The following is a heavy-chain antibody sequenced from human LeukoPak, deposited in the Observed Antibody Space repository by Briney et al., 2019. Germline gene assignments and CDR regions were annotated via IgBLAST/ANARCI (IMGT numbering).Heavy chain of an antibody. CDR3: AKDSCSSTSCRGYFDY. D-gene: IGHD2-2*01. Sequence: PGGSLTLSCAASGFTFSSYAMSWVRQAPGKRLEWVSDISGSGGSTYYADSVKGRFTTSRDNSKNTLYLQMNSLRAEDTAVYYCAKDSCSSTSCRGYFDYWGQGTLVTVSS. CDR2: ISGSGGST. V-gene: IGHV3-23*01. CDR1: GFTFSSYA. J-gene: IGHJ4*02.